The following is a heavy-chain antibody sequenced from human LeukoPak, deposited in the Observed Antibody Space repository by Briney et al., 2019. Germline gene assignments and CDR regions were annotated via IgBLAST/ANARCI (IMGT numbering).Heavy chain of an antibody. CDR1: GGSFSGYY. Sequence: SETLSLTCAVYGGSFSGYYWSWIRQPPGKGLEWIGEINHSGSTNYNPSLKSRVTISVDTSKNQFSLKLSSVTAADTAVYYCARRGARYDILTGYPEIYSSSWVHDAFDIWGQGTMVTVSS. J-gene: IGHJ3*02. V-gene: IGHV4-34*01. D-gene: IGHD3-9*01. CDR2: INHSGST. CDR3: ARRGARYDILTGYPEIYSSSWVHDAFDI.